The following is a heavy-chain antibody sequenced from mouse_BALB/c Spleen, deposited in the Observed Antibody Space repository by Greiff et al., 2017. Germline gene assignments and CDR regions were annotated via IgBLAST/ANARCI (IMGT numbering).Heavy chain of an antibody. D-gene: IGHD2-1*01. Sequence: EVQLLESGGGLVQPGGSLKLSCAASGFDFSRYWMSWVRQAPGKGLEWIGEINPDSSTINYTPSLKDKFIISRDNAKNTLYLQMSKVRSEDTALYYCAKLYYGNYGFAYWGQGTLVTVSA. CDR3: AKLYYGNYGFAY. J-gene: IGHJ3*01. CDR1: GFDFSRYW. CDR2: INPDSSTI. V-gene: IGHV4-1*02.